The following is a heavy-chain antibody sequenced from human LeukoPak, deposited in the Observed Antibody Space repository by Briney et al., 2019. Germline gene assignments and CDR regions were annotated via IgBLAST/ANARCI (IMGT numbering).Heavy chain of an antibody. CDR3: ARRRLGGPHYFDY. V-gene: IGHV4-34*01. Sequence: SSETLSLTCAVYGGSFSGYYWSWIRQPPGKGLEWIGEINHSGSTNYNPSLKSRVTISVDTSKNQFSLKLSSVTAADTAVYYCARRRLGGPHYFDYWGQGTLVTVSS. CDR2: INHSGST. J-gene: IGHJ4*02. D-gene: IGHD3-10*01. CDR1: GGSFSGYY.